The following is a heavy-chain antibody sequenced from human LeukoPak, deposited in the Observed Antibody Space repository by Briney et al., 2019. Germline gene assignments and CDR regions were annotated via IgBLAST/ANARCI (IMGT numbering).Heavy chain of an antibody. CDR2: IRYDGSNK. J-gene: IGHJ4*02. CDR3: AKDGIEIYDFWSGYYDC. Sequence: TGGSLRLSCAASGFTFSSYGMHWVRQAPGKGLEWVAFIRYDGSNKYYADSVKGRFTISRDNSKNTLYLQMNSLRAEDTAVYYCAKDGIEIYDFWSGYYDCWGQGTLVTVSS. V-gene: IGHV3-30*02. CDR1: GFTFSSYG. D-gene: IGHD3-3*01.